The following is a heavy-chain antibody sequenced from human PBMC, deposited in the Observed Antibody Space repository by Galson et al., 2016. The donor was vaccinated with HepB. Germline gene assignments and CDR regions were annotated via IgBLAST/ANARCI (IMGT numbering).Heavy chain of an antibody. J-gene: IGHJ4*02. Sequence: SLRLSCAAPGFTFKNFAILWVRQAPRQGLQWVSIISYDGVTTDYAHSVKGRFTLSRDNSKSTLYLQMHSLTLEDTATYFCVRAREGDFDLWGQGTLVTVSS. CDR2: ISYDGVTT. D-gene: IGHD3-16*01. CDR3: VRAREGDFDL. CDR1: GFTFKNFA. V-gene: IGHV3-30-3*01.